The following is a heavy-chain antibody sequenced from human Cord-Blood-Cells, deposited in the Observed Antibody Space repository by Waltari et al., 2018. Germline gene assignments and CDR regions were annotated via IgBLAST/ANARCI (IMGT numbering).Heavy chain of an antibody. V-gene: IGHV1-8*03. CDR2: MNPSGGNT. Sequence: QVQLVQSGAEVKKPGASVKVSCKASGYTFTSYDINWVRQATGQGLEWMGWMNPSGGNTGYAQKCQGRVTITRNTAISTAYMELSSRRSEDTAVYYGARVGAELDAFDIWGQGTMVTVSS. D-gene: IGHD1-26*01. CDR1: GYTFTSYD. CDR3: ARVGAELDAFDI. J-gene: IGHJ3*02.